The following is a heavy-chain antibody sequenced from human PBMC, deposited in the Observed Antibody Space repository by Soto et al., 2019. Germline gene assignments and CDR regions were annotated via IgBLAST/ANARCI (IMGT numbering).Heavy chain of an antibody. CDR2: ITDSGEGT. V-gene: IGHV3-23*01. J-gene: IGHJ4*02. Sequence: VGSLRLSCASSVCTFSTYAMSCVRQSPGKWLEWVGAITDSGEGTYHAASVKGRFTISRDNSKNTLYLQMSSLRVEDTAVYYCTKDRQWLEVRLWGQGTLVNVSS. CDR1: VCTFSTYA. D-gene: IGHD6-19*01. CDR3: TKDRQWLEVRL.